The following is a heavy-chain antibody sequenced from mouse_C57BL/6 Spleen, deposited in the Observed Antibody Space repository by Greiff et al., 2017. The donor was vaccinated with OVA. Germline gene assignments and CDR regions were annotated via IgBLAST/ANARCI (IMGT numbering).Heavy chain of an antibody. V-gene: IGHV1-50*01. CDR2: IDPSDSYP. D-gene: IGHD4-1*01. Sequence: QVQLQQPGAELVKPGASVKLSCKASGYTFTSYWMQWVKQRPGQGLEWIGEIDPSDSYPNYNQKFKGKATLTVDTSSSTAYMQLSSLTSEDSAVYYCARKELGGYFDYWGQGTTLTVSS. CDR1: GYTFTSYW. CDR3: ARKELGGYFDY. J-gene: IGHJ2*01.